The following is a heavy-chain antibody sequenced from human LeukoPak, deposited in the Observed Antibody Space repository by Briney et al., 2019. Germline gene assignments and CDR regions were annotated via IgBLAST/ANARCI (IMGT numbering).Heavy chain of an antibody. J-gene: IGHJ4*02. CDR3: ATGAVNDYDFWSGYFQLDY. V-gene: IGHV1-24*01. CDR2: FDPEDGET. Sequence: ASVKVSFKVSGYTLTELSMHWVRQAPGKGLEWMGGFDPEDGETIYAQKFQGRVTMTEDTSTDTAYMELSSLRSEDTAVYYCATGAVNDYDFWSGYFQLDYWGQGTLVTVSS. D-gene: IGHD3-3*01. CDR1: GYTLTELS.